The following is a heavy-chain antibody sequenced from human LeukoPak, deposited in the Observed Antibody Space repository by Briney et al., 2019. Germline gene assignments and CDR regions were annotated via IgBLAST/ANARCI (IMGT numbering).Heavy chain of an antibody. CDR1: GGSISSYY. CDR3: ARKEAVAGRGFDP. Sequence: SETLSLTCTVSGGSISSYYWSWIRQPPGKGLEWIGYIYYSGSTNYNPSLKSRVTISVDTSKNQFSLKLSSVTAADTAVYYCARKEAVAGRGFDPWGQGTLVTVSS. J-gene: IGHJ5*02. D-gene: IGHD6-19*01. V-gene: IGHV4-59*01. CDR2: IYYSGST.